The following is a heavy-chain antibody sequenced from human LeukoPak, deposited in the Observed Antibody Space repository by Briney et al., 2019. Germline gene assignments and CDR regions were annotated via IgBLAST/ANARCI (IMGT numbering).Heavy chain of an antibody. Sequence: PSETLSLTCAVYGGSFSGYYWSWIRQPPGKGLEWIGEINHSGSTNYNPSLKSRVTISVDTSKNQFSLKLSSVTAADTAVYYCARGRLYFGQSDNWFDPWGQGTLVTVSS. CDR1: GGSFSGYY. V-gene: IGHV4-34*01. J-gene: IGHJ5*02. CDR2: INHSGST. CDR3: ARGRLYFGQSDNWFDP. D-gene: IGHD3-10*01.